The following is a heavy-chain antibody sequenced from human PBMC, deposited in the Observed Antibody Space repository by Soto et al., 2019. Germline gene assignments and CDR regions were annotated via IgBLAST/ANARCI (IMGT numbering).Heavy chain of an antibody. D-gene: IGHD3-22*01. J-gene: IGHJ4*02. CDR3: AKTHCYDSSGYYLDYFHY. CDR1: GFTFSSYA. Sequence: GGSLRLSCAASGFTFSSYAMSWVRQAPGKGLEWVSGISDSGGNTYYADSVKGRFTISRDNAKNTLYLRMNSLRAEDTAVYYCAKTHCYDSSGYYLDYFHYWGQGTLVTVSS. V-gene: IGHV3-23*01. CDR2: ISDSGGNT.